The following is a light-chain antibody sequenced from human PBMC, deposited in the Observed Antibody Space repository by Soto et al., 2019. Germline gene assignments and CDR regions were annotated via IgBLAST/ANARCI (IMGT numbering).Light chain of an antibody. J-gene: IGLJ3*02. Sequence: QSALTQPASVSGSPGQSITISCTGTSSDVGGYNYVSWYQQHPGKAPKLMIYDVSNRPSGVSNRFSGSKSGNTASLTISGLQAEDDEAYYCSSYTSSSTPWVFGGGTKLTVL. CDR1: SSDVGGYNY. CDR3: SSYTSSSTPWV. CDR2: DVS. V-gene: IGLV2-14*01.